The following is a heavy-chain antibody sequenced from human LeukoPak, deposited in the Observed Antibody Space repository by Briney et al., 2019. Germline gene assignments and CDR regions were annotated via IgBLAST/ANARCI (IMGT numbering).Heavy chain of an antibody. CDR1: GYSFTTYW. CDR2: IYPDDSDT. D-gene: IGHD3-9*01. V-gene: IGHV5-51*01. J-gene: IGHJ4*02. CDR3: ARVFDILTGYYIRAFDY. Sequence: GESLEISCKGSGYSFTTYWIAWVRQMPGKGLEWMGIIYPDDSDTRYGPSFEGQVTISADKSISTAYLQWSSLKASDTAMYYCARVFDILTGYYIRAFDYWGQGTLVTVSS.